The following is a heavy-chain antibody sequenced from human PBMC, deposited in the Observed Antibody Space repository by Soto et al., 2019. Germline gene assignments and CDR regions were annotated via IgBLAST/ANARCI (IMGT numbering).Heavy chain of an antibody. V-gene: IGHV4-4*02. Sequence: SETLSLTCAVSSGSISSSNWWSWVRQPPGKGLEWIGEIYHSGSTNYNPSLKSRVTISVDKSKNQFSLKLSSVTAADTAVYYCARVGKAARTTFFDYWGQGTLVTVSS. J-gene: IGHJ4*02. CDR1: SGSISSSNW. CDR2: IYHSGST. D-gene: IGHD6-6*01. CDR3: ARVGKAARTTFFDY.